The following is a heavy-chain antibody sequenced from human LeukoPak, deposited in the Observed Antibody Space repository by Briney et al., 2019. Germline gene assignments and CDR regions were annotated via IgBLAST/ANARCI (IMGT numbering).Heavy chain of an antibody. Sequence: GGSLRLSCAASGFTFSSYAMHWVRQAPGEGLEYVSAISSNGGSTYYANSVKGRFTISRDNSKNTLYLQMGSLRAEDMAVYYCARSHTVTTYYFDYWGQGTLVTVSS. CDR3: ARSHTVTTYYFDY. V-gene: IGHV3-64*01. CDR2: ISSNGGST. D-gene: IGHD4-17*01. J-gene: IGHJ4*02. CDR1: GFTFSSYA.